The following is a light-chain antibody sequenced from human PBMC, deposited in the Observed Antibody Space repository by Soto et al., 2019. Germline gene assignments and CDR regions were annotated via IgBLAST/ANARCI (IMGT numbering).Light chain of an antibody. CDR1: HSISTN. Sequence: EIIMTQSPATLSVSLGEGATLSCRTSHSISTNLAWYQHKRGQSPRLLVYGASTRATGVPARFSGSGSGAEFTLSISSLQSEDFAVYYCQQYNSWPTFGGGTKVEIK. CDR3: QQYNSWPT. J-gene: IGKJ4*01. V-gene: IGKV3-15*01. CDR2: GAS.